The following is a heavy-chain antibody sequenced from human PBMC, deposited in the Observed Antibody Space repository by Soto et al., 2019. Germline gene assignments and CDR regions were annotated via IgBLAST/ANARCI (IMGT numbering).Heavy chain of an antibody. D-gene: IGHD2-15*01. CDR3: ARADPDASVGY. V-gene: IGHV4-59*01. J-gene: IGHJ4*02. Sequence: TSETLSLTCTVSGGSMSSYYWTWLRQSPGRGLEWIGYISYSGSTYYNPSLKSRVTISADTSKNQFSLRMNSMIAAETAVYYCARADPDASVGYWGQGTLVTVSS. CDR1: GGSMSSYY. CDR2: ISYSGST.